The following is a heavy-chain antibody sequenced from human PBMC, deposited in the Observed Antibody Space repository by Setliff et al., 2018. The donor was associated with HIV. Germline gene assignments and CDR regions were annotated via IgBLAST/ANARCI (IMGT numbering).Heavy chain of an antibody. CDR3: ARYSPRGYTLTGPY. V-gene: IGHV4-61*08. CDR2: IYYSGST. J-gene: IGHJ4*02. Sequence: SETLSLTCTVSGGSVSSGGYYWSWIRQPPGKGLEWIGYIYYSGSTKHNPSLKSRVTISLDTSKNQFSLKLTSVTAADTAVYYCARYSPRGYTLTGPYWGKGTLVTVSS. CDR1: GGSVSSGGYY. D-gene: IGHD6-25*01.